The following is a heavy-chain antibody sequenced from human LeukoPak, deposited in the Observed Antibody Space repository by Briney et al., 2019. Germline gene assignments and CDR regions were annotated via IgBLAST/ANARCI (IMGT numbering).Heavy chain of an antibody. Sequence: GASVKVSCKVSGYTLTELSMHWVRQAPGKGLEWMGGFDPEDGETIYAQKFQGRVTMTEDTSTDTAYMELSSLRSEDTAVYYCARQGYSSSWYPYYFDYWGQGTLVTVSS. D-gene: IGHD6-13*01. V-gene: IGHV1-24*01. CDR1: GYTLTELS. CDR2: FDPEDGET. CDR3: ARQGYSSSWYPYYFDY. J-gene: IGHJ4*02.